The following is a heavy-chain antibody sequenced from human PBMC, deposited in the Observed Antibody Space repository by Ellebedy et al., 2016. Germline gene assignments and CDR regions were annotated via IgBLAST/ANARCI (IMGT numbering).Heavy chain of an antibody. CDR3: AREGYCTTTNCYRGRPPPDY. Sequence: GGSLRLXCAASEFTFSSHGMHWVRQAPGKGLEWVAVISYDGSKKYYADSVKGRFTISRDNSKNTLHLQMNSLRREDTAVYYCAREGYCTTTNCYRGRPPPDYWGQGTLVTVSS. D-gene: IGHD2-2*01. V-gene: IGHV3-30-3*01. CDR1: EFTFSSHG. J-gene: IGHJ4*02. CDR2: ISYDGSKK.